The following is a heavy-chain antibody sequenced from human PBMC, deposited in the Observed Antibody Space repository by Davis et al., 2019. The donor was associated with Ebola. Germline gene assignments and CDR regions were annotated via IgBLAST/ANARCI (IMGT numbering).Heavy chain of an antibody. CDR3: ARIRWGSSSWYGFDY. D-gene: IGHD6-13*01. V-gene: IGHV2-70*01. J-gene: IGHJ4*02. CDR1: GFSLSTSGMC. Sequence: SGPTLVKPTQTLTLTCTFSGFSLSTSGMCVSWIRQPPGMALEWLALIDWDDDKYYSTSLKTRLTISKDTSKNQVVLTMTNMDPVDTATYYCARIRWGSSSWYGFDYWAREPWSPSPQ. CDR2: IDWDDDK.